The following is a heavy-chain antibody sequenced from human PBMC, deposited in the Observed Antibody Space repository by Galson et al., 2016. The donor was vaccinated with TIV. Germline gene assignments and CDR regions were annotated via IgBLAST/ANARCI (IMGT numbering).Heavy chain of an antibody. Sequence: SVKVSCKASGYTFSIYVMHWVRQAPGQRPEWMGRINGGNGNTKYSKQFQGRLTITRDTSASTAYMELNSLRPEDTAVYYCATPPYCGGECYKYDNWGQGTLVTVSS. CDR1: GYTFSIYV. V-gene: IGHV1-3*01. J-gene: IGHJ4*02. CDR2: INGGNGNT. CDR3: ATPPYCGGECYKYDN. D-gene: IGHD2-21*01.